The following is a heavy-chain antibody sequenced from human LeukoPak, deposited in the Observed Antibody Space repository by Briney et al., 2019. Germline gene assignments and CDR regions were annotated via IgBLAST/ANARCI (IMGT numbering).Heavy chain of an antibody. J-gene: IGHJ3*01. CDR3: ARAVVTADSDAFDL. D-gene: IGHD2-21*02. Sequence: ASVTVSCTASGYTFTSYGISWVRQAPGHGLEWMGWISADNGNTKYAQKLQGRVTMTTDTSTSTAYMELRSLRSDDTAVYYCARAVVTADSDAFDLWGQGTMVTVFS. V-gene: IGHV1-18*01. CDR1: GYTFTSYG. CDR2: ISADNGNT.